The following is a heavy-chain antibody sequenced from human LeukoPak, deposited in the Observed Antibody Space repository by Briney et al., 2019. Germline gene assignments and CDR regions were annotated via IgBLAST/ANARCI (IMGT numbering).Heavy chain of an antibody. CDR2: INPNSGGT. CDR1: GGTFSSYA. D-gene: IGHD3-3*01. V-gene: IGHV1-18*01. CDR3: ARDKSPPYYDFWSGYSDY. J-gene: IGHJ4*02. Sequence: ASVKVSCKASGGTFSSYAISWVRQAPGQGLEWMGWINPNSGGTNYAQKLQGRVTMTTDTSTSTAYMELRSLRSDDTAVYYCARDKSPPYYDFWSGYSDYWGQGTLVTVSS.